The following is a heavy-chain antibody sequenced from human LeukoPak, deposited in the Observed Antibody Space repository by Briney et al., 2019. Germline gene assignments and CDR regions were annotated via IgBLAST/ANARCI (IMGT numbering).Heavy chain of an antibody. CDR3: ARDPLVYCSSTSCYSHFDY. D-gene: IGHD2-2*02. V-gene: IGHV1-69*04. CDR2: IIPILGIA. Sequence: GSSVKVSCKASGGTFSSYAISWVRQAPGQGLEWMGRIIPILGIANYAQKFQGRVTITADKSTSTAYMELSSLRSEDTAVYYCARDPLVYCSSTSCYSHFDYWGQGTLVTVSS. CDR1: GGTFSSYA. J-gene: IGHJ4*02.